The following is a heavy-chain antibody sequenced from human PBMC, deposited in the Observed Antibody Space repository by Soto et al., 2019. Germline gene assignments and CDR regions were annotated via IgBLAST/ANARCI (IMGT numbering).Heavy chain of an antibody. CDR2: FDPEDGET. J-gene: IGHJ5*02. Sequence: KGLEWMGGFDPEDGETIYAQKFQGRVTMTEDTSTDTAYMELSSLRSEDTAVYYCATALRGYSYGYLNWFDPWGQGTLVTVSS. D-gene: IGHD5-18*01. CDR3: ATALRGYSYGYLNWFDP. V-gene: IGHV1-24*01.